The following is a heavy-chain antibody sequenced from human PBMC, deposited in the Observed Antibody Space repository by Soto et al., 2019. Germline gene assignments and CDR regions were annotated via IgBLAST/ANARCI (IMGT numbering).Heavy chain of an antibody. J-gene: IGHJ5*02. V-gene: IGHV4-34*01. CDR3: ARGRHFTMIVVVTTGDNWFDP. D-gene: IGHD3-22*01. CDR1: GGSFSGYY. CDR2: INHSGST. Sequence: SETLSLTCAVYGGSFSGYYWSWIRQPPGKGLEWIGEINHSGSTNYNPSLKSRVTISVDTSKNQFSLKLSSVTAADTAVYYCARGRHFTMIVVVTTGDNWFDPWGQGTLVTV.